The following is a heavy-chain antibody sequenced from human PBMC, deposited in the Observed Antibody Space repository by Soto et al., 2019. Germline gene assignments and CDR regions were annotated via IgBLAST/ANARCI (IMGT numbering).Heavy chain of an antibody. J-gene: IGHJ4*02. V-gene: IGHV3-23*01. CDR2: ISGGGGST. CDR1: GFTFSNYA. CDR3: AKDHSVSGRPDTWTIGAWGDFDY. Sequence: EVQLLESGGGLVQPGGSLRLSCAASGFTFSNYAMNWVRQAPGKGLEWVSGISGGGGSTYYADSVKGRFTISRDNSKNTLYLQTNSLRAGDTAVYFCAKDHSVSGRPDTWTIGAWGDFDYWGQGTLVTVSS. D-gene: IGHD3-9*01.